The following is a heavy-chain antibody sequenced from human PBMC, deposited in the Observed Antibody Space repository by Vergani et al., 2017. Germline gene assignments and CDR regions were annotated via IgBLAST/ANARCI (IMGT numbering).Heavy chain of an antibody. D-gene: IGHD3-10*01. V-gene: IGHV1-69-2*01. CDR3: ARGADYYGSGSYRPGFDY. CDR1: GYTFTDYY. Sequence: EVQLVQSGAEVKKPGATVKISCKVSGYTFTDYYMHWVQQAPGKGLEWMGLVDPEDGETIYAEKFQGRVTITADTSTDTAYMELSSLRSEDTAVYYCARGADYYGSGSYRPGFDYWGQGTLVTVAS. CDR2: VDPEDGET. J-gene: IGHJ4*02.